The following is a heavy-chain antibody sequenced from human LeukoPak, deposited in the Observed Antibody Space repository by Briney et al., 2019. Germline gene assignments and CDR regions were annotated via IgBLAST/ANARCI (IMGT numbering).Heavy chain of an antibody. CDR3: AKDPFDY. Sequence: PGRSLTLSCALSAMTLRDFPMLWARHAPGKGQEWGSGINGNSRSIGYADSVKCRFTISRDNAKNSRYLQLSSLRAEDTALYYCAKDPFDYGGQGPRVTVSS. V-gene: IGHV3-9*01. CDR2: INGNSRSI. J-gene: IGHJ4*02. CDR1: AMTLRDFP.